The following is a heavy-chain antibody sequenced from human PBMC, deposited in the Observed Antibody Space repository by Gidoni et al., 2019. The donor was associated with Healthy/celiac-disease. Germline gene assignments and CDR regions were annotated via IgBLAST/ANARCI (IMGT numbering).Heavy chain of an antibody. CDR1: GFSLSNARMG. V-gene: IGHV2-26*01. CDR2: IFSNDEK. D-gene: IGHD1-1*01. Sequence: QVTLKESGPVLVKPTETLPLTCTVSGFSLSNARMGVSWIRQPPGKALEWLAHIFSNDEKSYSTSLKSRLTISKDTSKSQVVLTMTNMDPVDTATYYCARIRVEMASYYFDYWGQGTLVTVSS. CDR3: ARIRVEMASYYFDY. J-gene: IGHJ4*02.